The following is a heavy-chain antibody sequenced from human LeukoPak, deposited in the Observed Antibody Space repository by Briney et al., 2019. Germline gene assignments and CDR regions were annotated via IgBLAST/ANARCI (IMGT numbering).Heavy chain of an antibody. D-gene: IGHD6-13*01. V-gene: IGHV1-8*01. Sequence: ASVKVSCKASGYTFTSYDINWVRQATGQGLEWMGWMNPNSGNTGYAQKFQGRVTMTRNTSISTAYMELSSLRSEDTAVYYCARGQQQLAPFDYWGRGTLVTVSS. CDR2: MNPNSGNT. CDR1: GYTFTSYD. CDR3: ARGQQQLAPFDY. J-gene: IGHJ4*02.